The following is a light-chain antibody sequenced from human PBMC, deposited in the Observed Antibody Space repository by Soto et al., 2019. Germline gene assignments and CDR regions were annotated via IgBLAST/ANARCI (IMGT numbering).Light chain of an antibody. CDR1: QSINNNY. CDR2: GSS. CDR3: HQYGSSPPYT. V-gene: IGKV3-20*01. Sequence: EDVLTQSPGTLSLSPGERATLSCRGSQSINNNYLAWYQQRPGQAPRLLIYGSSDRATGIPDRFSGSGSGTDFTLTISRLEPEDFAVYYCHQYGSSPPYTFGQGTKLEI. J-gene: IGKJ2*01.